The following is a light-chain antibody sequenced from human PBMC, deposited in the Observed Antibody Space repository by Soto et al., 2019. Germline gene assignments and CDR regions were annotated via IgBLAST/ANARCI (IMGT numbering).Light chain of an antibody. CDR1: SSDVGGYNY. Sequence: QSALTQPAPVSGSPGQSITISCTGTSSDVGGYNYVSWYQQHPGKAPKLMIYGDSNRPSGVSNRFSGSKSGNTASLTISGLQAEDEADYYCSSYTSSSTLGVFGTGTKVTVL. V-gene: IGLV2-14*01. J-gene: IGLJ1*01. CDR2: GDS. CDR3: SSYTSSSTLGV.